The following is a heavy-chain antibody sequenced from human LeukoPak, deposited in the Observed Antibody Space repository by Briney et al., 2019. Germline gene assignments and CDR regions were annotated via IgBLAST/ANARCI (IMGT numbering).Heavy chain of an antibody. V-gene: IGHV4-39*01. CDR2: IYYSGST. J-gene: IGHJ4*02. CDR3: ARAALMEWPYTPFDY. CDR1: GGSISSSSYY. Sequence: SETLSLTCTVSGGSISSSSYYWGWIRQPPGKGLEWIGSIYYSGSTYYNPSLKSRVTISVDTSKNQFSLKLSSVTAADTAVYYCARAALMEWPYTPFDYWGQGTLVTVSS. D-gene: IGHD3-3*01.